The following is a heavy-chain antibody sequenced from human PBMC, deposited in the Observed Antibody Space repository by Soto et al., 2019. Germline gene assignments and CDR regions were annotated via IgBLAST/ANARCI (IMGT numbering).Heavy chain of an antibody. J-gene: IGHJ5*02. V-gene: IGHV4-30-4*01. CDR1: GDSLRSGDYY. D-gene: IGHD2-2*01. CDR3: ARGVDTMAFDH. Sequence: QVQLQESGPGLVKPSQTLSLTCTVSGDSLRSGDYYWSWIRQPPGKGLEWIGYIYNSGSTYYEPSLRSRLTISEDLSKNQLSLRLPAVTAADTAVYYCARGVDTMAFDHWGQGTLVTVSS. CDR2: IYNSGST.